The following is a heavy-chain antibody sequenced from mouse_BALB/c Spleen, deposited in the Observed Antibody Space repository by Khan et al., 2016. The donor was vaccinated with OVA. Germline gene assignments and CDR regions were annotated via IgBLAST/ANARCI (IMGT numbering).Heavy chain of an antibody. Sequence: EVELVESGRGLVQPGGSLRLSCATSGFTFTDYYMSWVRQPPGKALEWLGFIRNKANGYTTEYSASVKGRFTISRDNSQSIVYLQMNTLRAEDSATYYCARETVVDIYWYFDVWGAGTTVTVSS. D-gene: IGHD1-1*01. V-gene: IGHV7-3*02. CDR2: IRNKANGYTT. CDR1: GFTFTDYY. J-gene: IGHJ1*01. CDR3: ARETVVDIYWYFDV.